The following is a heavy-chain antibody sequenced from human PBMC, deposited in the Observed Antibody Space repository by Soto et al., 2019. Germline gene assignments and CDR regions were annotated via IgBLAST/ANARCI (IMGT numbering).Heavy chain of an antibody. CDR1: GFTVSNNY. V-gene: IGHV3-53*01. Sequence: DVQVVESGGGLIQPGGSLRLSCAASGFTVSNNYMSWVRQGPGKGLEWVSTIYRGDSTYYADSVKGRFTISRDNSKNTMYLLMNSLRHEDAAVYYCARYYEYSGGTSGGMDVWGQGTTVTVSS. J-gene: IGHJ6*02. D-gene: IGHD1-26*01. CDR2: IYRGDST. CDR3: ARYYEYSGGTSGGMDV.